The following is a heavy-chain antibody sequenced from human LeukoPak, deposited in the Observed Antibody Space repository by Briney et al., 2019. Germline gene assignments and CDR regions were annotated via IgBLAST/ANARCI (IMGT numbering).Heavy chain of an antibody. CDR3: ARGVSSSPSLDWFDP. J-gene: IGHJ5*02. CDR2: IYTSGST. Sequence: SETLSLTCTVSGGSISSYYWSWIRQPAGKGLEWTGRIYTSGSTNYNPSLKSRVTMSVDTSKNQFSLKLSSVTAADTAVYYCARGVSSSPSLDWFDPWGQGTLVTVSS. D-gene: IGHD6-6*01. V-gene: IGHV4-4*07. CDR1: GGSISSYY.